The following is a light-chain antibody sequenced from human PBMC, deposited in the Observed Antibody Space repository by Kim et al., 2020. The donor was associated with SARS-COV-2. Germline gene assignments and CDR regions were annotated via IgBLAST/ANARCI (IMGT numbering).Light chain of an antibody. Sequence: PGQKVPISCSGGSSNIGNFSVSWYQQLPGTAPKLLIYANEKRPSGIPDRFSGSKSGTSATLVITGLQTGDEADYYCGTWDNSRGGVFGGGTQLTVL. J-gene: IGLJ3*02. CDR2: ANE. CDR1: SSNIGNFS. V-gene: IGLV1-51*01. CDR3: GTWDNSRGGV.